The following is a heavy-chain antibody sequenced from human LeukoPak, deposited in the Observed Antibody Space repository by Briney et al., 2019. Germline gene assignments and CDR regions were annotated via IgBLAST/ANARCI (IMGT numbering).Heavy chain of an antibody. CDR2: INPNSGGT. D-gene: IGHD3-22*01. CDR3: ARDYYDSSGFGAFDI. CDR1: GYTFTAYY. V-gene: IGHV1-2*02. J-gene: IGHJ3*02. Sequence: ASVKVSCKASGYTFTAYYMHWVRQAPGQGLEWMGWINPNSGGTNYAQKFQGRVTMTRDASISTAYMELSRLRSDDTAVYYCARDYYDSSGFGAFDIWGQGTMVAVSS.